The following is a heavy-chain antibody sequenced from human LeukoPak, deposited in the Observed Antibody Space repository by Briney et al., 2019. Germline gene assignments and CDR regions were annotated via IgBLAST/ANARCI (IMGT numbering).Heavy chain of an antibody. V-gene: IGHV1-18*01. Sequence: SVKVSCKASGYTFTNYGITWMRQAPGQGLEWMGWINTYNGNTNYAQKLQGRVTITTDTSTSTAYMELRSLRSDDTAVFYCARDLVDGVGAPGAYWGQGALVTVSS. D-gene: IGHD1-26*01. CDR2: INTYNGNT. CDR3: ARDLVDGVGAPGAY. J-gene: IGHJ4*02. CDR1: GYTFTNYG.